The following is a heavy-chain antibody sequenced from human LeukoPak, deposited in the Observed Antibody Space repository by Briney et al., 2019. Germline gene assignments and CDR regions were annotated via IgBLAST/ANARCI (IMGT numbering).Heavy chain of an antibody. D-gene: IGHD5-12*01. CDR3: ARGLWLKVAFDI. V-gene: IGHV4-34*01. Sequence: SETLSLTCAVYGGSLSGYYWSWIRQPPGKGLEWIGEINHSGSTNYNPSLKSRVTISVDTSKNQFSLKLSSVTAADTAVYYWARGLWLKVAFDIWGQGTMVSVSS. CDR1: GGSLSGYY. CDR2: INHSGST. J-gene: IGHJ3*02.